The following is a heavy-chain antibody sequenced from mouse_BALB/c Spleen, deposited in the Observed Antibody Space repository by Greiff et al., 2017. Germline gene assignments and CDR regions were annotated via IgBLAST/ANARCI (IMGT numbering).Heavy chain of an antibody. CDR2: INPYNGGT. CDR1: GYSFTGYT. V-gene: IGHV1-18*01. D-gene: IGHD2-4*01. J-gene: IGHJ4*01. CDR3: ARPRSTMITTDYAMDY. Sequence: EVQLQQSGPELVKPGASMKISCKASGYSFTGYTMNWVKQSHGKNLEWIGLINPYNGGTSYNQKFKGKATLTVDKSSSTAYMELLSLTSEDSAVYYCARPRSTMITTDYAMDYWGQGTSVTVSS.